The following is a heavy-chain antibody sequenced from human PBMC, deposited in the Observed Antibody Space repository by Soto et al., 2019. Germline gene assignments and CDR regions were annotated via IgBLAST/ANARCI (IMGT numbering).Heavy chain of an antibody. Sequence: SETLSLTCTVSGGSISSYYWSWIRQPPGKGLEWIGYIYYSGSTNYNPSLKSRVTISVDTSKNQFSLKLSSVTAADTAVYYCARGRPEYSSSSDYWGQGTLVTVSS. CDR2: IYYSGST. J-gene: IGHJ4*02. D-gene: IGHD6-6*01. V-gene: IGHV4-59*01. CDR3: ARGRPEYSSSSDY. CDR1: GGSISSYY.